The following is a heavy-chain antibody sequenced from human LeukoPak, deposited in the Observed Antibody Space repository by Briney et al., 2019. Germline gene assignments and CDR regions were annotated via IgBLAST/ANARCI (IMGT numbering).Heavy chain of an antibody. CDR1: GGSFSGYY. J-gene: IGHJ5*02. Sequence: PSETLSLTCAVYGGSFSGYYWSWIRQPPGKGLEWIGEINHSGSTNYNPSLKSRVTISVDTSKNQFSLKLSSVTAADTAVYYCAGARNWFDPWAREPWSPSPQ. V-gene: IGHV4-34*01. CDR3: AGARNWFDP. CDR2: INHSGST.